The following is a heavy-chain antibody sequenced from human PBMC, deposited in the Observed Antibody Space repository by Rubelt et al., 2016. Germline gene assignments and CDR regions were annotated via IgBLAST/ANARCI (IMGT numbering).Heavy chain of an antibody. J-gene: IGHJ6*02. CDR3: ARVDGSDASGWYANGMDV. D-gene: IGHD6-19*01. CDR1: GFTFTNYA. CDR2: ISGTGRGT. Sequence: EVQLVESGGGSAQPGGSLRLSCAASGFTFTNYAMSWVRQAPGMGLEWVSSISGTGRGTYYIDSVKGRFTISRDNSKDTVYLQMHSLRGEDTARYYCARVDGSDASGWYANGMDVWGQGTTVTVSS. V-gene: IGHV3-23*04.